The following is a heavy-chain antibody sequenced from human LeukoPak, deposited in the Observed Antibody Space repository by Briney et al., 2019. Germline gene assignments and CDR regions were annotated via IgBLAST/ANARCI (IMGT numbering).Heavy chain of an antibody. D-gene: IGHD3-22*01. V-gene: IGHV1-69*01. J-gene: IGHJ3*02. Sequence: SVKVSFKASGGTFSSYAISWVRQAPGQGLEWMGGIIPIFGTANYAQKFQGRVTITADESTSTAYMELSSLRPEDTAVYYCARRYLYDSSGYYYTAVAFDIWGQGTMVTVSS. CDR3: ARRYLYDSSGYYYTAVAFDI. CDR1: GGTFSSYA. CDR2: IIPIFGTA.